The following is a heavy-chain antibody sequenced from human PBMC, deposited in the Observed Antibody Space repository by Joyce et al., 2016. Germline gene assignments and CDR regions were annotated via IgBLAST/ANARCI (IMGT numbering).Heavy chain of an antibody. D-gene: IGHD2/OR15-2a*01. CDR3: AKDSQVSNWYFDP. V-gene: IGHV3-30*18. Sequence: QAQLVESGGGVVQPGRSLRLSCAASGFTFSSYGMHWVRQAPGKVLEWVAVMSYDATYKDRSNKYYADSVKGRFTISRDNSKNTLYLQMNSLRPDDTAVYYCAKDSQVSNWYFDPWGRGSLVTVSS. J-gene: IGHJ2*01. CDR2: MSYDATYKDRSNK. CDR1: GFTFSSYG.